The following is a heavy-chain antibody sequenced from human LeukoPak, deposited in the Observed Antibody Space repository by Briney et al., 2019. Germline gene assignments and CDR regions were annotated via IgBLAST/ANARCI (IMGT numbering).Heavy chain of an antibody. D-gene: IGHD3-22*01. CDR3: ARERYYDSSGYYYDGLHY. V-gene: IGHV4-30-2*01. Sequence: PSQTLSLTCTVSGGSISSGGYYWSWIRQPPGKGLEWIGEINHSGSTNYNPSLKSRVTISVDTSKNQFSLKLSSVTAADTAVYYCARERYYDSSGYYYDGLHYWGQGTLVTVSS. CDR1: GGSISSGGYY. J-gene: IGHJ4*02. CDR2: INHSGST.